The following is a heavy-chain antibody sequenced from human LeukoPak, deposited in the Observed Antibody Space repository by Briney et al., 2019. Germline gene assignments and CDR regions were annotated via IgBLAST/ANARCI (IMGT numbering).Heavy chain of an antibody. V-gene: IGHV3-30-3*01. CDR3: AREFHSEGGSYYFDY. Sequence: GGSLRLSCAASGFTFSSYAVHWVRQAPGKGLEWVAVISYDGSNKYYADSVKGRFTISRDNAKNSLYLQMNSLRAEDTAVYYCAREFHSEGGSYYFDYWGQGTLVTVSS. D-gene: IGHD1-26*01. J-gene: IGHJ4*02. CDR2: ISYDGSNK. CDR1: GFTFSSYA.